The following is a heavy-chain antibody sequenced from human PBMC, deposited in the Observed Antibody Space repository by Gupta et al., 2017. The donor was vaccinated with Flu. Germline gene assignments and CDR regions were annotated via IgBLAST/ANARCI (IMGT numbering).Heavy chain of an antibody. CDR1: SINSYY. CDR2: IYYSGTT. Sequence: SINSYYWSWIRRPPGKGLEWIGYIYYSGTTSYNPSLKSRVTISVDTSKNQFSLNVTSVTAADTAVYYCATGRGSYSSRIESWGQGTLVTVSS. J-gene: IGHJ4*02. D-gene: IGHD1-26*01. V-gene: IGHV4-59*01. CDR3: ATGRGSYSSRIES.